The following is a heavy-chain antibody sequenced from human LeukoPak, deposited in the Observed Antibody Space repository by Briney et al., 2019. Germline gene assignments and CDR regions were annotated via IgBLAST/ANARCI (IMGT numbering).Heavy chain of an antibody. CDR3: AKDGAGSWFGEAT. D-gene: IGHD6-13*01. Sequence: PGRSLRLSCAASGFTFSSYGMQWVRQAPGKGLEWVALISYDGSNKHYADSVKGRFAISRDNSKNTLYLQMNSLRAEDTAGYYCAKDGAGSWFGEATWGQGTLVTVSS. J-gene: IGHJ5*02. V-gene: IGHV3-30*18. CDR1: GFTFSSYG. CDR2: ISYDGSNK.